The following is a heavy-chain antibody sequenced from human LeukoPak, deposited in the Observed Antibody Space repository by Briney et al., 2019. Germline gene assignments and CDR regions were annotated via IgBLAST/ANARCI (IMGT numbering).Heavy chain of an antibody. Sequence: HPGGSLRLSCAASGFTFSGSAIHWVRQASEKGLEWVGRIRSKANSYATAYAASVKGRFTISRDDSKNTAYLQMNSLKTEDTAVYYCTRWDTAMVVPFDYWGQGTLVTVSS. J-gene: IGHJ4*02. V-gene: IGHV3-73*01. CDR3: TRWDTAMVVPFDY. CDR2: IRSKANSYAT. D-gene: IGHD5-18*01. CDR1: GFTFSGSA.